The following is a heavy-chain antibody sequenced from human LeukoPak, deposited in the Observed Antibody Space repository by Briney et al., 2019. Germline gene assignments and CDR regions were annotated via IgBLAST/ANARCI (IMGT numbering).Heavy chain of an antibody. D-gene: IGHD3-22*01. CDR1: GYTFTSYG. CDR2: ISAYNGNT. J-gene: IGHJ5*02. V-gene: IGHV1-18*01. CDR3: ARLSTDSSGYYYVWWFDP. Sequence: ASVKVSCKASGYTFTSYGISWVRQAPGQGLEWMVWISAYNGNTNYAQKLQGRVTMTTDTFTSTAYMELRSLRSDDTAVYYCARLSTDSSGYYYVWWFDPWGQGTLVTVSS.